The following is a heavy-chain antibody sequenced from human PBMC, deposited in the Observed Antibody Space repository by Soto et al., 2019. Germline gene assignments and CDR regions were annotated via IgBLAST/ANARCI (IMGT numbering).Heavy chain of an antibody. D-gene: IGHD2-2*01. V-gene: IGHV1-18*01. J-gene: IGHJ4*02. CDR1: GYTFTSYG. CDR3: ARHRYCSSTSCYRFDY. CDR2: ISAYNGNT. Sequence: GASVQVSCKASGYTFTSYGISWVRQAPGQGLEWMGWISAYNGNTNYAQKLQGRVTMTTDTSTSTAYMELRSLRSDDTAVYYCARHRYCSSTSCYRFDYWGQGTLVTVSS.